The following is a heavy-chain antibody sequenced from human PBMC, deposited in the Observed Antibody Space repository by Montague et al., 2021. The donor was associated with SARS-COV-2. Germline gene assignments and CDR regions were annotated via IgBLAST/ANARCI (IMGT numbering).Heavy chain of an antibody. CDR2: SRQCGGS. Sequence: SETLSLTCAVESQGSSRGNRGQIGRAPGRTPVRNEESRQCGGSKNNPSLKSRVTISIDTSKNQFSLKLSSVTAADTAVYYCARFAYRLLFIASYYGVDVWGQGTTDIVSS. CDR3: ARFAYRLLFIASYYGVDV. CDR1: SQGSSRGN. V-gene: IGHV4-34*01. J-gene: IGHJ6*02. D-gene: IGHD2-2*01.